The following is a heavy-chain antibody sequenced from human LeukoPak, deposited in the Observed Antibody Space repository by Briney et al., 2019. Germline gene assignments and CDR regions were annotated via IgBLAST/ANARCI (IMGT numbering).Heavy chain of an antibody. CDR2: ISYDGSNK. CDR3: ARARFGYNRGPFDY. V-gene: IGHV3-30-3*01. Sequence: GRSLRLSCAASGFTFSNYAIHWLRQAPGKGLEWVAFISYDGSNKHYADSVKGRFTISRDNSKNTLYLQMNSLRPEDTAVYYCARARFGYNRGPFDYWGQGILVTVSS. D-gene: IGHD5-24*01. J-gene: IGHJ4*02. CDR1: GFTFSNYA.